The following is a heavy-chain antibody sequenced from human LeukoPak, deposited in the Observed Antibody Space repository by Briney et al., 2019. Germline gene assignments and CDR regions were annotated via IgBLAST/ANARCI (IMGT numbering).Heavy chain of an antibody. D-gene: IGHD7-27*01. Sequence: PSETLSLTCTVSGGSISSYYWSWIRQPAGKGLEWIGRIYTSGSTNYNPSLKSRVTMSVDTSKNQFSLKLSSVTAADTAVYYCARDYLTGVFDYWAREPWSPSPQ. CDR1: GGSISSYY. V-gene: IGHV4-4*07. CDR3: ARDYLTGVFDY. CDR2: IYTSGST. J-gene: IGHJ4*02.